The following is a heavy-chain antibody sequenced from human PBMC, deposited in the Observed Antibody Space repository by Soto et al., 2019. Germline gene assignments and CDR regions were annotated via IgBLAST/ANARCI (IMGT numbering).Heavy chain of an antibody. J-gene: IGHJ6*02. Sequence: SETLSLTCTVSGGSISSYYWSWIRQPPGKGLEWIGYIYYSGSTNYNPSLKSRVTISVDTSKNQFSLKLSSVTAADTAVYYCARVYDYVWGSYPYYYYYGMDVWGQGTTVTVSS. CDR1: GGSISSYY. D-gene: IGHD3-16*02. CDR3: ARVYDYVWGSYPYYYYYGMDV. V-gene: IGHV4-59*01. CDR2: IYYSGST.